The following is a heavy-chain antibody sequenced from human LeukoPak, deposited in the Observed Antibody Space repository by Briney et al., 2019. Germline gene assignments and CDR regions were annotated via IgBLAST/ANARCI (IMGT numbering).Heavy chain of an antibody. J-gene: IGHJ4*02. CDR2: IKQDGSDK. D-gene: IGHD5-24*01. Sequence: WGSLRLSRAASGFTFSSYWMSWVRQALGKGLEWVAYIKQDGSDKYYVDSVKGRFTISKDNAKNSLYLQMNSLRDEDSAVYYCARANYCFDYWGQGTLVTVSS. CDR1: GFTFSSYW. CDR3: ARANYCFDY. V-gene: IGHV3-7*01.